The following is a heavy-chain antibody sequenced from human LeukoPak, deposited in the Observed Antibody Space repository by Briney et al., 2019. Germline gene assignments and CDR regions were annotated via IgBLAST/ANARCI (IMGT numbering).Heavy chain of an antibody. Sequence: PSETLSLTCNVSGASLRENYWSWIRQSPGKGLEWIAEVKHSGSTNYNPSLKSRVTISADTSKSEISLKLSTVTAADTALYYCARDLAGHFGGFYFDSWGQGTLVTVSS. CDR1: GASLRENY. D-gene: IGHD2-21*01. CDR3: ARDLAGHFGGFYFDS. V-gene: IGHV4-34*01. J-gene: IGHJ4*02. CDR2: VKHSGST.